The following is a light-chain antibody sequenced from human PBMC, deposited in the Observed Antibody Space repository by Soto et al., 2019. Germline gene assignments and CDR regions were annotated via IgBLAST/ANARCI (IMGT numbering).Light chain of an antibody. V-gene: IGLV2-14*01. J-gene: IGLJ1*01. CDR2: DVS. CDR3: SSYTSSSTYV. CDR1: SSDVGGYNY. Sequence: QSVLTQPASVSGSPGQSTTISCTGTSSDVGGYNYVSWYQQHPGKAPKLMIYDVSSRPSGVSDRFSGSKSGNTASLTISGLQAEDEADYYCSSYTSSSTYVFGTGTKVTVL.